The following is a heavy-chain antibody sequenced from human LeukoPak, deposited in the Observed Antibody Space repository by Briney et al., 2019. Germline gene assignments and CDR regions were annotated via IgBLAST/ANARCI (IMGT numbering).Heavy chain of an antibody. CDR1: GGSISSYY. CDR2: IYYSGST. J-gene: IGHJ6*03. CDR3: ARGLGIAAAGSYYYYYMDV. D-gene: IGHD6-13*01. V-gene: IGHV4-59*01. Sequence: PSETLSLTCTVSGGSISSYYWSWIRQPPGKGLEWIGYIYYSGSTNYNPSLKSRVTISVDTSKNQFSLKLSSVTAADTAVYYCARGLGIAAAGSYYYYYMDVWGKGATVTISS.